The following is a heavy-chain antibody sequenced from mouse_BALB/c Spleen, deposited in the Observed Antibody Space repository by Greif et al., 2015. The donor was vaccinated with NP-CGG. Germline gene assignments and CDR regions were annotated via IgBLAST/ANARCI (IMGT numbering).Heavy chain of an antibody. V-gene: IGHV14-3*02. J-gene: IGHJ2*01. Sequence: VQLKESGAELVKPGASVKLSCTASGFNIKDTYMHWVKQRPEQGLEWIGRIDPANGNTKYDPKFQGKATITADTSSNTAYLQLSSLTSEDTAVYYCAEDYYGSSYLDYWGQGTTLTVSS. CDR3: AEDYYGSSYLDY. CDR2: IDPANGNT. CDR1: GFNIKDTY. D-gene: IGHD1-1*01.